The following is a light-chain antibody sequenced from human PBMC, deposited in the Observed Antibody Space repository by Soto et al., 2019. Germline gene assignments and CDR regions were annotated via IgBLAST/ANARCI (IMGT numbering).Light chain of an antibody. CDR2: EVN. CDR1: SSNIGSNT. J-gene: IGLJ2*01. Sequence: QSVLTQPPSASGTPGQRVTISCSGSSSNIGSNTVNWYQQLPGTAPKLMIYEVNKRPSGVPDRFSGSKSGNTASLTVSGLQAEDEADYYCSSYAGSDIFVFGGGTKVTVL. CDR3: SSYAGSDIFV. V-gene: IGLV1-44*01.